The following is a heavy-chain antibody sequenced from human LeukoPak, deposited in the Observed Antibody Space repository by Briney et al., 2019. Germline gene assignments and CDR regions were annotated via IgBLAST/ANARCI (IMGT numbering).Heavy chain of an antibody. Sequence: GGSLRLSRAASGFTFSSYLMSWVRQAPGKGLEGVANIKQDGSEKYYVDDVKGRFTISRDNAKNSLYLQMIGLRAEDTDVYYCARDGRWLFSDSWGQGTLVTVSS. CDR3: ARDGRWLFSDS. CDR1: GFTFSSYL. V-gene: IGHV3-7*01. J-gene: IGHJ5*01. CDR2: IKQDGSEK. D-gene: IGHD3-22*01.